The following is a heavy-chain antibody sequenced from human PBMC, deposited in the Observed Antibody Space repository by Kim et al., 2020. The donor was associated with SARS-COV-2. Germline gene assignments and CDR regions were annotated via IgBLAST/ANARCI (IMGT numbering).Heavy chain of an antibody. J-gene: IGHJ6*02. CDR1: GFTFSNYA. CDR2: ISGGTGST. CDR3: ATAAPQTYYYGMDV. V-gene: IGHV3-23*01. Sequence: GGSLRLSCAASGFTFSNYAMNWVRQAPGKGLEWVSAISGGTGSTYYADSVKGRFTISRDNSKSTLSLQMSSLRAEDTAVYYCATAAPQTYYYGMDVWGQGTPVTVSS.